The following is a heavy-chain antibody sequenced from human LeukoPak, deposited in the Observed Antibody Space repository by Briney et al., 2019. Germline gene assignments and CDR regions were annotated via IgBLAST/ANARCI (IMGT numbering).Heavy chain of an antibody. CDR2: ISGSGGST. J-gene: IGHJ6*03. CDR1: GFTLSSYA. D-gene: IGHD6-13*01. Sequence: PGRSLRLSCAASGFTLSSYAMSWVRQAPGKGLEWVSAISGSGGSTYYADSVKGRFTISRDNSKNTLYLQMNSLRAEDTAVYYCAKLDGYSSSWLVSYYYYMDVWGKGTTVTVSS. V-gene: IGHV3-23*01. CDR3: AKLDGYSSSWLVSYYYYMDV.